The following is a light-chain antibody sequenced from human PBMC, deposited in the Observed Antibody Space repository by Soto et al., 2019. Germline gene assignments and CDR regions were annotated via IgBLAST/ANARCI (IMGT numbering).Light chain of an antibody. CDR1: QIISSY. CDR2: AAS. V-gene: IGKV1-39*01. J-gene: IGKJ2*01. Sequence: DIQMTQSPSSLSASVGDKVTITCRASQIISSYLNWYQQKPGKAPKVLIYAASSLHSGVPSRFSGRGSGTDFTLTISSLQPEDLATYYCQQNYSTPRTFGQGTKLEIK. CDR3: QQNYSTPRT.